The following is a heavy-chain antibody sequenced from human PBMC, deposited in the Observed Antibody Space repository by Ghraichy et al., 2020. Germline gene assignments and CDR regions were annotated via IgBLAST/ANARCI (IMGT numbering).Heavy chain of an antibody. CDR3: ERKGTSCSSTSCYGLDY. CDR1: GFTFNNYW. D-gene: IGHD2-2*01. V-gene: IGHV3-7*01. Sequence: GGSLRLSCAASGFTFNNYWMTWVRQAPGKGLEWVANIKHDESEKYYVDSVKGRFTISRDNAKNSLYLQMNNLRAEDAALYYCERKGTSCSSTSCYGLDYWGQGTLVTVSS. J-gene: IGHJ4*02. CDR2: IKHDESEK.